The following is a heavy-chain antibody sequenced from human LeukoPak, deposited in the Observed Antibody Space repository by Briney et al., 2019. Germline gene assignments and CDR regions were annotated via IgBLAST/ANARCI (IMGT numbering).Heavy chain of an antibody. Sequence: SETLSLTCTFSCGSISSYYWSWIRQPPGKGVEWIGYIDYSGSTNYKPSLKSRVTISQDTSKNQFSLKLSSVTAADTAVYYCARHEAGTFDYWGQGTLVTVSS. CDR2: IDYSGST. CDR1: CGSISSYY. CDR3: ARHEAGTFDY. D-gene: IGHD6-19*01. J-gene: IGHJ4*02. V-gene: IGHV4-59*08.